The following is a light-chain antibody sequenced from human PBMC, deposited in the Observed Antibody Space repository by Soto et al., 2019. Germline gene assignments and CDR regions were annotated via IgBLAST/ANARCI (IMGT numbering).Light chain of an antibody. Sequence: DIQMTQSPSSLSASVGDRVTITCRASQGIRDDLGWYQQNTGKAPTRLIYAVSSLQNGVPSRVSGTGSGTEFTLTISSLQTEDFATYDGQHYNSYSEAFGQGTKVDI. CDR3: QHYNSYSEA. CDR1: QGIRDD. V-gene: IGKV1-17*01. J-gene: IGKJ1*01. CDR2: AVS.